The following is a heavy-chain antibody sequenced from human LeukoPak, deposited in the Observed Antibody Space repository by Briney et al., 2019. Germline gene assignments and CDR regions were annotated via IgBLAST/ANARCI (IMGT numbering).Heavy chain of an antibody. Sequence: SETLSLTCTVSGVSISSYYWSWIRQPPGKGLEWIGYIYYSGSTYYNPSLKSRVTISVDTSKNQFSLKLSSVTAADTAVYYCASMGGSYSDFDYWGQGTLVTVPS. V-gene: IGHV4-59*12. CDR2: IYYSGST. CDR3: ASMGGSYSDFDY. CDR1: GVSISSYY. J-gene: IGHJ4*02. D-gene: IGHD1-26*01.